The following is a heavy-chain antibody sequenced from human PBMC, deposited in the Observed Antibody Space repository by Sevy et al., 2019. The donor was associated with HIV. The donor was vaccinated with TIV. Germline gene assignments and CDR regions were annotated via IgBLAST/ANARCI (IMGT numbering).Heavy chain of an antibody. J-gene: IGHJ4*02. V-gene: IGHV1-24*01. CDR2: FEPEDDET. CDR3: ATTKDYYDSSGSPFDY. Sequence: ASMEVSCKVSGYTLSQLSMHWVRQAPGKGLEWMGSFEPEDDETIYAQKFQGRVTMTEDRSTDTAYMELSSLRSEDTAVYYCATTKDYYDSSGSPFDYWGQGTLVTVSS. CDR1: GYTLSQLS. D-gene: IGHD3-22*01.